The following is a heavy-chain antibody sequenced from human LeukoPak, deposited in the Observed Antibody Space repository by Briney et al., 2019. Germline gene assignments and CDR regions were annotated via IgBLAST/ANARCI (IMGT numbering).Heavy chain of an antibody. CDR3: ARVGLYDSEGWFDP. D-gene: IGHD3-22*01. CDR1: GGTFSSYA. V-gene: IGHV1-69*04. CDR2: IIPILGIA. Sequence: ASVKVSCKASGGTFSSYAISWVRQAPGQGLEGMGRIIPILGIANYAQKFQGRVTITADKSTSTAYMELSSLRSEDTAVYYCARVGLYDSEGWFDPWGQGTLVTVSS. J-gene: IGHJ5*02.